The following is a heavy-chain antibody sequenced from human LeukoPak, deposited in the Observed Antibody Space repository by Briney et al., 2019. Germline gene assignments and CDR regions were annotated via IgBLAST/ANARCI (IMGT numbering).Heavy chain of an antibody. Sequence: GGSLRLTCAASGFTFSSYWMNWVRQAPGKGLVWVSRIASDGSSTTYADSVKGRFSISRDNAKNTLYLQMNSLRVEDTAVYYCARGRPHGNDYWGQGTLVTVSS. CDR3: ARGRPHGNDY. J-gene: IGHJ4*02. D-gene: IGHD4-23*01. V-gene: IGHV3-74*01. CDR2: IASDGSST. CDR1: GFTFSSYW.